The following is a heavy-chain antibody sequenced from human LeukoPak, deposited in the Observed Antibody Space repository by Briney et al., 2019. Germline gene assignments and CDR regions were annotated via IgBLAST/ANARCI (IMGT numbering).Heavy chain of an antibody. CDR2: ASYDGTNK. V-gene: IGHV3-30*03. J-gene: IGHJ5*02. D-gene: IGHD6-13*01. Sequence: GGSLRLSCAASGFTLSSYGIHWVRQAPGKGLEWVAIASYDGTNKYYADSVKGRFTISRDSAKNTLYLQMNSLTAEDTAVYYCARAAQHLAMYNWFDPWGQGTLVTVSS. CDR3: ARAAQHLAMYNWFDP. CDR1: GFTLSSYG.